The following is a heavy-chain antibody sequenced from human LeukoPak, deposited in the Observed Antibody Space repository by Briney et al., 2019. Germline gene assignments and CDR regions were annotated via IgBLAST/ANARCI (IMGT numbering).Heavy chain of an antibody. J-gene: IGHJ4*02. D-gene: IGHD6-19*01. CDR2: ISSSSSYI. CDR3: ARPSEGSGWESDY. V-gene: IGHV3-21*01. Sequence: GGSLRLSCADSGGTFSIYIMKWGGQAPGKGLEWVSSISSSSSYIYYADSVKGRFTISRDNAKNSLYLQMNSLRAEDTAVYYCARPSEGSGWESDYWGQGTLVTVSS. CDR1: GGTFSIYI.